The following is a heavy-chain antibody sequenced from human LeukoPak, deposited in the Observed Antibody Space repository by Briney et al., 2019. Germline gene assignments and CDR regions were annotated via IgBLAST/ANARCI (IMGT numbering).Heavy chain of an antibody. CDR3: ARAPVAGSSGPNWFDP. D-gene: IGHD6-19*01. Sequence: SETLSLTCTVSGGSISSYYWNWIRQPPGKGLEWIGYIYYSGFTNYNPSLKSRVTISVDTSKNQFSLKLSSVTAADTAVYYCARAPVAGSSGPNWFDPWGQGTLVTVSS. CDR2: IYYSGFT. V-gene: IGHV4-59*12. J-gene: IGHJ5*02. CDR1: GGSISSYY.